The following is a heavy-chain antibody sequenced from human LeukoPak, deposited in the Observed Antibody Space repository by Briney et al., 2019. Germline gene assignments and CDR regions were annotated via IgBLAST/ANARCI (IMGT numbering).Heavy chain of an antibody. CDR3: ATGITGTTLDY. D-gene: IGHD1-7*01. J-gene: IGHJ4*02. CDR2: FDPEDGET. V-gene: IGHV1-24*01. Sequence: ASVKVSFKVSGYPLTELSMHWVRPAPGKGLGWMGGFDPEDGETIYAQKFQGRVTMTEDTSTDTAYMELSSLRSEDTAVYYCATGITGTTLDYWGQGTLVTVSS. CDR1: GYPLTELS.